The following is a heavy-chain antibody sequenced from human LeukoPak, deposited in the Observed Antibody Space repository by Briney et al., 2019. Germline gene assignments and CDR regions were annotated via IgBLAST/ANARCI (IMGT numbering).Heavy chain of an antibody. V-gene: IGHV1-46*01. Sequence: ASVKVSCKASGYTFTSYYMHWVRQAPGQGLEWMGIINPSGGSTSYAQKFQGRVTMTRDMSTSTVYMELSSLRSEDTAVYYCARYNKDYYYMDVWGKGTTVTVSS. J-gene: IGHJ6*03. CDR1: GYTFTSYY. CDR2: INPSGGST. D-gene: IGHD1-14*01. CDR3: ARYNKDYYYMDV.